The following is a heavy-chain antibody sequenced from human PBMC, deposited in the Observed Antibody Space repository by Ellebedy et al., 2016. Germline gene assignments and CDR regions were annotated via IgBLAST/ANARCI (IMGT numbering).Heavy chain of an antibody. CDR3: ARDLGTAMGGAYFDY. J-gene: IGHJ4*02. D-gene: IGHD5-18*01. CDR1: GYTFTSYG. Sequence: ASVKVSXXASGYTFTSYGISWVRQAPGQGLEWMGWISAYNGNTNYAQKLQGRVTMTTDTSTSTAYMELRSLRSDDTAVYYCARDLGTAMGGAYFDYWGQGTLVTVSS. CDR2: ISAYNGNT. V-gene: IGHV1-18*01.